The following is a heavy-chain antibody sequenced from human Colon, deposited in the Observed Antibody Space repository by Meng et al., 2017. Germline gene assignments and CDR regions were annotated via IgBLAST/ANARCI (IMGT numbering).Heavy chain of an antibody. V-gene: IGHV3-7*01. Sequence: GESLKISCAASGFSFSSNFMSWVRQAPGKGLEWVASIKHDGSEEGYVDSVKGRFTISRDNTKNSLYLQMNSLRAEDTAVYYCAKNRVGHDFWGQGMVVTVSS. CDR3: AKNRVGHDF. CDR2: IKHDGSEE. CDR1: GFSFSSNF. J-gene: IGHJ4*02. D-gene: IGHD1-26*01.